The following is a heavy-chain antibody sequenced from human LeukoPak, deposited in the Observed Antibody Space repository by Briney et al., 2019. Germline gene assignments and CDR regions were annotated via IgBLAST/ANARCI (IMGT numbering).Heavy chain of an antibody. Sequence: SETLSLTCGVSGYPINNAYYWVWIRQPPGKRLEWIGSLYHPDSTYYNPSLKSRVTMSVDTSRNQFSLRLSFVTAADTAVYYRARQYDSYFYYYLDLWGTGTTVTVSS. V-gene: IGHV4-38-2*01. D-gene: IGHD2-2*01. J-gene: IGHJ6*03. CDR3: ARQYDSYFYYYLDL. CDR1: GYPINNAYY. CDR2: LYHPDST.